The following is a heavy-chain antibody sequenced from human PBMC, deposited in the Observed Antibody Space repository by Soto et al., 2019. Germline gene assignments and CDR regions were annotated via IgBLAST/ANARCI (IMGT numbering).Heavy chain of an antibody. CDR1: GFSRNTGGVG. Sequence: QITLKESGPTVVKPTQTLTLTCSLSGFSRNTGGVGVGWIRPPPGKALEWLAVIYWDDDKSWNPSVRDRLTINRDASDDQVVLTVTHVYPLVTGTYYCARTRGGFGGGWTTPYFDYWGQGTLVTVSS. D-gene: IGHD3-10*01. J-gene: IGHJ4*02. CDR3: ARTRGGFGGGWTTPYFDY. CDR2: IYWDDDK. V-gene: IGHV2-5*02.